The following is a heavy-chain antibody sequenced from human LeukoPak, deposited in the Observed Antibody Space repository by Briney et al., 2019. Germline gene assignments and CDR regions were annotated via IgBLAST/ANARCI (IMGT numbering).Heavy chain of an antibody. CDR3: ASSYSGYDS. J-gene: IGHJ5*02. CDR2: IYHSGNT. D-gene: IGHD5-12*01. Sequence: SETLSLTCAVSGGSISSSNWWRWVRQPPEEGLERIGEIYHSGNTNYNPSLKSRVTISIDKSKNQCSLKLSSVTAADTAVYYCASSYSGYDSWGQGTLVTVSS. V-gene: IGHV4-4*02. CDR1: GGSISSSNW.